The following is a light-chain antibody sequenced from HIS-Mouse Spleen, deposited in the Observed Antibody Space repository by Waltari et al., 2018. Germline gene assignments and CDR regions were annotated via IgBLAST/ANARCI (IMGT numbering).Light chain of an antibody. CDR1: QSSSSW. CDR3: QQYNSYSRT. Sequence: DIQMTQSPSTLSASVGDRVTITCRASQSSSSWLAWYQQKPGKAPKLLIYKASSLESGVPSRFSGSGSGTEFTLTISSLQPDDFATYYYQQYNSYSRTFGQGTKVEIK. CDR2: KAS. V-gene: IGKV1-5*03. J-gene: IGKJ1*01.